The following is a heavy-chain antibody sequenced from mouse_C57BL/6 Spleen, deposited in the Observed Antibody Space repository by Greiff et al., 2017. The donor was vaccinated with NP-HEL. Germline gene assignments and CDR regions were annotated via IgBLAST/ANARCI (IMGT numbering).Heavy chain of an antibody. D-gene: IGHD6-1*01. Sequence: QVQLQQSGPELVKPGASVKISCKASGYAFSSSWMNWVKQRPGKGLEWIGRIYPGDGDTNYNGKFKGKATLTADKSSSTAYMQLSSLTSEDSAVYFCARGQPSFDYWGQGTTLTVSS. J-gene: IGHJ2*01. V-gene: IGHV1-82*01. CDR3: ARGQPSFDY. CDR2: IYPGDGDT. CDR1: GYAFSSSW.